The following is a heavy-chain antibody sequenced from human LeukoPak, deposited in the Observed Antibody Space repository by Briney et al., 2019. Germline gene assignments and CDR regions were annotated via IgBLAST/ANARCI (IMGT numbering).Heavy chain of an antibody. CDR1: GYTFASYY. Sequence: ASVKVSCRASGYTFASYYMHWVRQAPGQGLEWMGIINPSGDSTSYAQKFQGRVTMTRDTSTSTVYMELSSLRSEDTAVYYCARFRTGRAFDIWGQGTMVTVSS. CDR3: ARFRTGRAFDI. CDR2: INPSGDST. J-gene: IGHJ3*02. V-gene: IGHV1-46*01. D-gene: IGHD3/OR15-3a*01.